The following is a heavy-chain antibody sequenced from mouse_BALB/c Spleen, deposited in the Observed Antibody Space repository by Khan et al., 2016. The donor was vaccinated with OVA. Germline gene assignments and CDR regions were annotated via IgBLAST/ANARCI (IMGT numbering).Heavy chain of an antibody. CDR2: ISSGGDNT. V-gene: IGHV5-9*03. CDR3: ARSNYGSFAY. D-gene: IGHD2-2*01. J-gene: IGHJ3*01. Sequence: EVQLQESGGGLVKPGGSLKLSCAASGFTFSSFTMSWVRQTPEKRLEWVATISSGGDNTYYPDSVKGRFTISRDNAKNNLYLQMSSLRSEDAALYYCARSNYGSFAYWGQGTLVTVSA. CDR1: GFTFSSFT.